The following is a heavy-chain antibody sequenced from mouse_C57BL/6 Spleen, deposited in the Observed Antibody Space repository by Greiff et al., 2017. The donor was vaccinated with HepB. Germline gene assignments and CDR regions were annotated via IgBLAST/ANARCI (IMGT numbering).Heavy chain of an antibody. CDR3: AREAITTVVPFAY. V-gene: IGHV1-82*01. CDR2: IYPGDGDT. J-gene: IGHJ3*01. D-gene: IGHD1-1*01. Sequence: VQLVESGPELVKPGASVKISCKASGYAFSSSWMNWVKQRPGKGLEWIGRIYPGDGDTNYNGKFKGKATLTADKSSSTAYMQLSSLTSEDSAVYFCAREAITTVVPFAYWGQGTLVTVSA. CDR1: GYAFSSSW.